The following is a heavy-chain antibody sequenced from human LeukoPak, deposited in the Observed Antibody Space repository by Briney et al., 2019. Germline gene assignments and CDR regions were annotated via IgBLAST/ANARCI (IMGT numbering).Heavy chain of an antibody. Sequence: VASVKVSCTASGYTFTSYGISWVRQAPGQGLEWMGWISAYNGNTDYAQKLQGRVTMTTETSTSTAYMELRSLRSDDTAVYYCARSRRFLGYFQHWGQGTLVTVSS. J-gene: IGHJ1*01. CDR3: ARSRRFLGYFQH. V-gene: IGHV1-18*01. CDR1: GYTFTSYG. CDR2: ISAYNGNT. D-gene: IGHD3-3*01.